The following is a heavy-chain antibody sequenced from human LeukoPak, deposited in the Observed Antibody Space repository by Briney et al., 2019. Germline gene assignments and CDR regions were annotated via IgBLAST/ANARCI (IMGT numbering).Heavy chain of an antibody. D-gene: IGHD5-24*01. CDR3: AREGGGYSTTDY. Sequence: PGGSLRLSCAASGFTFSSYWMHWVRQAPGKGLVWVSRINSDGSSTSYADSVKGRFTISRDNAKNSLYLQMNSLRAEDTAVYYCAREGGGYSTTDYWGQGTLVTVSS. CDR1: GFTFSSYW. J-gene: IGHJ4*02. V-gene: IGHV3-74*01. CDR2: INSDGSST.